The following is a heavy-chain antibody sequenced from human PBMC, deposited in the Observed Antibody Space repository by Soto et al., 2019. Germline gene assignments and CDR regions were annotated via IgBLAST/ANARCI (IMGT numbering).Heavy chain of an antibody. CDR3: ARQTTVTFPFEY. V-gene: IGHV4-30-4*08. CDR1: GDSIRSGDHY. J-gene: IGHJ4*02. Sequence: LSLTCTVSGDSIRSGDHYWSWIRQTPGKGLEYIGYIYKSGSTYYNPSLKSRIAISVDTSKNQFSLKLSSVTAADTAVYYCARQTTVTFPFEYWGQGTLVTVSS. CDR2: IYKSGST. D-gene: IGHD4-17*01.